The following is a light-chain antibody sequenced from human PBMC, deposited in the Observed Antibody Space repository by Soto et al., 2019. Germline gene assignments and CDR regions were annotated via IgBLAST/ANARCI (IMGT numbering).Light chain of an antibody. CDR2: DAS. CDR1: QDISNY. V-gene: IGKV1-33*01. Sequence: DIQMTQSPSSLSASVGDRVTITCQASQDISNYLYWYQQKPGRAPKVLIYDASNLQTGVPSRFSGTGSGTDFTFTISSLQPEDFASYYCQKYNIAPKTFGQGTKVDIK. J-gene: IGKJ1*01. CDR3: QKYNIAPKT.